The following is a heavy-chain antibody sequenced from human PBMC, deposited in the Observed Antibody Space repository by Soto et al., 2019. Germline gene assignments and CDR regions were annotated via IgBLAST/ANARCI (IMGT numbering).Heavy chain of an antibody. V-gene: IGHV3-33*01. CDR3: VHPRSTVQIPPT. CDR2: IWYDGSNK. D-gene: IGHD4-17*01. J-gene: IGHJ5*02. CDR1: GFTFSSYG. Sequence: PGGSLRLSCAASGFTFSSYGMHWVRQAPGKGLEWVAVIWYDGSNKYYADSVKGRFTISRDNSKNTLYLQMNSLRAVDTAVYYCVHPRSTVQIPPTWGQGTLVTVSS.